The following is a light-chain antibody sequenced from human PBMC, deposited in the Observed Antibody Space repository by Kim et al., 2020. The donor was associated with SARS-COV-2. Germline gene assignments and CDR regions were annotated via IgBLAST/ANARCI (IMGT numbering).Light chain of an antibody. V-gene: IGLV7-46*01. CDR2: DTD. Sequence: PGGTVTRTCGSSAGAVTTGHYPYWFQQKPGQAPRTLIFDTDNRHSWTPARFSGSLLGGKAALTLSGAQPEDEADYYCFVAYSGGWVFGGGTKLTVL. J-gene: IGLJ3*02. CDR1: AGAVTTGHY. CDR3: FVAYSGGWV.